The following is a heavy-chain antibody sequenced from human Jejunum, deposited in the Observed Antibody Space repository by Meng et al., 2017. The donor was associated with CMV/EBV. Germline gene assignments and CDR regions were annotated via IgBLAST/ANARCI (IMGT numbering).Heavy chain of an antibody. CDR1: GYTFTGYY. V-gene: IGHV1-2*02. CDR2: IKPNSGGT. D-gene: IGHD2-15*01. J-gene: IGHJ3*02. CDR3: ARSGGDIVGYDVFDI. Sequence: GYTFTGYYMHWVRQAPGQGREWMGWIKPNSGGTNYAQKFQGRVTMTRDTSISTAYMELSRLRSDDTAVYYGARSGGDIVGYDVFDIWGQGTMVTVSS.